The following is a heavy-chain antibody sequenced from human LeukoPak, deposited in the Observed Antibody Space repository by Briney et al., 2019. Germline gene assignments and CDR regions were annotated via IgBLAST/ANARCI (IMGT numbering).Heavy chain of an antibody. Sequence: SETLSLTCAVCGGSFGGYYWSWIRQPPGKGLEWIGEINHSGSTNYNPSLKSRVTISVDTSKNQFSLKLSSVTAADTAVYYCARGLDIAARPFDPWGQGTLVTVSS. J-gene: IGHJ5*02. V-gene: IGHV4-34*01. CDR2: INHSGST. CDR3: ARGLDIAARPFDP. CDR1: GGSFGGYY. D-gene: IGHD6-6*01.